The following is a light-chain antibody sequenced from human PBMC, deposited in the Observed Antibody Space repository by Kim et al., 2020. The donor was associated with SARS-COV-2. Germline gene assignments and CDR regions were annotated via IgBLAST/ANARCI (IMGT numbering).Light chain of an antibody. Sequence: DIVMTQYPLSSLVTLGQPASISCRSSQSLVHSDGRTYLSWLHQRPGQPPRLLIHGISNKFSGVPDRFSGSGAGTDFTLKINMVEAEYVGVYYCMQATQFPATLGQETKVDIK. CDR2: GIS. CDR3: MQATQFPAT. V-gene: IGKV2-24*01. CDR1: QSLVHSDGRTY. J-gene: IGKJ1*01.